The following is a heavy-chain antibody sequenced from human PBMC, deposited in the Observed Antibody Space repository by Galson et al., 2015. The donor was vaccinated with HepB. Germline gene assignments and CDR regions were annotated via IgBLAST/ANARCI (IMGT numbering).Heavy chain of an antibody. Sequence: SVKVSCKASGGTFSSYAISWVRQAPGQGLEWMGGIIPIFGTANYAQKFQGRVTITADKSTSTAYMELSSLRSEDTAVYYCARWGGDGYNLDSGAFDYWGQGTLVTVSS. CDR1: GGTFSSYA. D-gene: IGHD5-24*01. CDR2: IIPIFGTA. J-gene: IGHJ4*02. V-gene: IGHV1-69*06. CDR3: ARWGGDGYNLDSGAFDY.